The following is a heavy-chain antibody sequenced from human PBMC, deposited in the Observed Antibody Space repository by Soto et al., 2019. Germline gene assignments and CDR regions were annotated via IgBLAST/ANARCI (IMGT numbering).Heavy chain of an antibody. CDR2: IYYSGST. D-gene: IGHD2-2*01. CDR1: GGSISSGDYY. V-gene: IGHV4-30-4*01. CDR3: ARGGYCSSTSCESDCECHYYGMDV. Sequence: QVQLQESGPGLVKPSQTLSLTCTVSGGSISSGDYYWSWIRQPPGKGLEWIGYIYYSGSTYYNPSLKSRVTISVDTSKNQFSLKLSSVTAADTAVYYCARGGYCSSTSCESDCECHYYGMDVWGQGTTVTVSS. J-gene: IGHJ6*02.